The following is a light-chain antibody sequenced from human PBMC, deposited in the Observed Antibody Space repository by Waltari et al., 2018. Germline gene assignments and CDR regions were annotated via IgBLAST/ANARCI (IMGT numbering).Light chain of an antibody. V-gene: IGLV2-11*01. CDR3: CSYAGSYTPWV. CDR1: SSDVGGYKY. J-gene: IGLJ3*02. CDR2: DVS. Sequence: QSALTQPRPVSGSPGQSVTISCTGTSSDVGGYKYVSWYQKYPGQAPKLMIYDVSKRPSGVPDRFSGSKSGNTASLTISGLQAEDEVDYYCCSYAGSYTPWVFGGGTKLTVL.